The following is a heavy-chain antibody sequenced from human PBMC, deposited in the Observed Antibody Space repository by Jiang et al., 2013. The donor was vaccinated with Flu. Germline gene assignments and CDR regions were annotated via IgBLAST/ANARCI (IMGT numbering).Heavy chain of an antibody. J-gene: IGHJ3*02. CDR2: IYPGDSDT. CDR3: ARHVGVEYGGDDAFDI. Sequence: IIYPGDSDTRYSPSFQGQVTISADKSISTAYLQWSSLKASDTAMYYCARHVGVEYGGDDAFDIWGQGTMVTISS. D-gene: IGHD3-16*01. V-gene: IGHV5-51*01.